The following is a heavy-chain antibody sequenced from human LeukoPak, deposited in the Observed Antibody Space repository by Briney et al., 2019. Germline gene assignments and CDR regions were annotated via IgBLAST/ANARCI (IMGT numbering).Heavy chain of an antibody. CDR2: IYPGDSDT. Sequence: GESLKISCKGFGYNFTKYWIGWVRQVPGKGLEWMGIIYPGDSDTRYSPSFLGQVTLSVDRSVNTAHLQWSSLTASDTAIYYCARSRHQLLPFDFWGQGTRVTVSS. V-gene: IGHV5-51*01. CDR3: ARSRHQLLPFDF. D-gene: IGHD2-2*01. J-gene: IGHJ4*02. CDR1: GYNFTKYW.